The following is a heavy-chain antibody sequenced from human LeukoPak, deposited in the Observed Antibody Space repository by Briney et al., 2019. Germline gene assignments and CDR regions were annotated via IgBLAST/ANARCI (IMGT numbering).Heavy chain of an antibody. CDR3: ARSPNRPIRLDY. CDR2: INHSGST. Sequence: SETLSLTCAVYGGSFSGYYWRWLRQPPGKGLEWIGEINHSGSTNYKLSLTSRVTRSVDTSKNQFSLNLSSVTAADTAVYYCARSPNRPIRLDYWGQGTLVTVSS. J-gene: IGHJ4*02. CDR1: GGSFSGYY. D-gene: IGHD1-14*01. V-gene: IGHV4-34*01.